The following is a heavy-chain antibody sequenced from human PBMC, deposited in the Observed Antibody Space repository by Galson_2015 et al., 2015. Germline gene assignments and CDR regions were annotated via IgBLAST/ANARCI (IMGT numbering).Heavy chain of an antibody. J-gene: IGHJ6*02. CDR2: INPGNGYI. Sequence: SVKVSCKASGFTFTSYAIHWVRHAPGQSLEWMGWINPGNGYIKYSQKFQGRITITGDTSASTAHMALSSLRSEDTAVYYCARLDYGDYRAGLDVWGQGTTVTVSS. CDR3: ARLDYGDYRAGLDV. CDR1: GFTFTSYA. V-gene: IGHV1-3*01. D-gene: IGHD4-17*01.